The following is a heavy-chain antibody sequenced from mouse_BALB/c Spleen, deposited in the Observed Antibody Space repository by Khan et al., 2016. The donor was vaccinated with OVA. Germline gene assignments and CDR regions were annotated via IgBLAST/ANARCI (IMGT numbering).Heavy chain of an antibody. CDR2: IDPFNGGA. CDR3: ARHGSTAWFAY. J-gene: IGHJ3*01. D-gene: IGHD1-1*01. V-gene: IGHV1S135*01. CDR1: GYSFSTYY. Sequence: FQLVQSGPELMKPGASVKISCKASGYSFSTYYIHWVTRSPGKTLEWIGYIDPFNGGATYNQKFKGKATLTVEKSSSTAYINLTSLPSEDSAVYDCARHGSTAWFAYWGQGTLVTVSA.